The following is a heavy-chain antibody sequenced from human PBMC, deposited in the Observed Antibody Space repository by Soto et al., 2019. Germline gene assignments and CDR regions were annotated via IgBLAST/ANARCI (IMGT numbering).Heavy chain of an antibody. D-gene: IGHD7-27*01. CDR1: GFTFINYA. Sequence: EVQVLESGGGLVQPGGSLRLSCAGSGFTFINYAMNWVRQAPGKGLEWVSSRSGGGDAPFFPDSVRGRFTNSRDNSKNTGTLQMNSLGVDDTAVYYCAKKILGSTTRPNYWYFDLWGRGTLVTVSS. V-gene: IGHV3-23*01. CDR3: AKKILGSTTRPNYWYFDL. J-gene: IGHJ2*01. CDR2: RSGGGDAP.